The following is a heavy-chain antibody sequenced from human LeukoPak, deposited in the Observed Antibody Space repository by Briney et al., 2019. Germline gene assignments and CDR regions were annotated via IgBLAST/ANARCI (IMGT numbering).Heavy chain of an antibody. Sequence: ASVKVSCKASGYTFTCYYMHWVRQAPGQGLEWMGWINPNSGGTNYAQKFQGRVTMTRDTSISTAYMELSRLRSDDTAVYYCARSYYYDSSGYSDYWGQGTLVTVSS. CDR1: GYTFTCYY. D-gene: IGHD3-22*01. J-gene: IGHJ4*02. CDR2: INPNSGGT. V-gene: IGHV1-2*02. CDR3: ARSYYYDSSGYSDY.